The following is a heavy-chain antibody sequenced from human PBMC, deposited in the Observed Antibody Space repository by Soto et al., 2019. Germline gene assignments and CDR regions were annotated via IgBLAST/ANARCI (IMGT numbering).Heavy chain of an antibody. CDR2: IIPIFGTA. D-gene: IGHD6-6*01. V-gene: IGHV1-69*13. CDR1: GGTFSSYA. CDR3: ALNEYSSSSPLDY. Sequence: SVKVSCKASGGTFSSYAISWVRQAPGQGLEWMGGIIPIFGTANYAQKFQGRVTITADESTSTAYMELSSLRSEDTAVYYCALNEYSSSSPLDYWGQGILVTVSS. J-gene: IGHJ4*02.